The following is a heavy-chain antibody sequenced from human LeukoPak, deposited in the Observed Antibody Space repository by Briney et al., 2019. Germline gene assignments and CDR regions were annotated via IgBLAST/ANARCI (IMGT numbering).Heavy chain of an antibody. D-gene: IGHD2-21*01. V-gene: IGHV4-4*09. Sequence: SETLSLTCTVSGGSISGHWWTWIRRPPGKGLEWLGDIESTGRLNDNPSLRSRATLSVDTSKNQFPLKVTSVTAADTAVYYCARPTATPAGDYHYHYIHVWGKGITVTVSS. CDR2: IESTGRL. J-gene: IGHJ6*03. CDR1: GGSISGHW. CDR3: ARPTATPAGDYHYHYIHV.